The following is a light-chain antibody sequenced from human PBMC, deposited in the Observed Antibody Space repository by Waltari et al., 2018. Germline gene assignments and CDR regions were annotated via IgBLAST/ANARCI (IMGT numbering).Light chain of an antibody. CDR3: CSYAGKYTSV. CDR2: QVP. J-gene: IGLJ2*01. V-gene: IGLV2-11*01. CDR1: SSDMGGYNY. Sequence: QSALTQPRSVSGSPGQSVTPSCTGTSSDMGGYNYVSWYQQHPGKVPKLIIFQVPKRPSGVPDRFSGSKAGNTASLTISGLQAGDEAVYFCCSYAGKYTSVFGAGTKVTVL.